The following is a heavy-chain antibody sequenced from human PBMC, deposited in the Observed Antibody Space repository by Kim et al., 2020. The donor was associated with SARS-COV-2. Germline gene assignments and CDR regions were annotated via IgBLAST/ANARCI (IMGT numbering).Heavy chain of an antibody. J-gene: IGHJ4*02. CDR3: ARVGPGLIDSSGYLDY. V-gene: IGHV1-69*01. D-gene: IGHD3-22*01. Sequence: KLQGRFTMSADESTSTAYMELSSLRSEDTAMYYCARVGPGLIDSSGYLDYWGQGTLVTVSS.